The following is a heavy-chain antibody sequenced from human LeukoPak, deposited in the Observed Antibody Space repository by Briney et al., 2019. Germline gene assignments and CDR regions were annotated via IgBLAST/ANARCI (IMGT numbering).Heavy chain of an antibody. J-gene: IGHJ4*02. Sequence: GGSLRLSCAASGFTFSSYAMSWVRQAPGKGLEWISAISGSGGSTYYADSVKGRFTISRDNSKNTLYLQMNSLRAEDTAVYYCAKDPLRYFDWLFDYWGQGTLVTVSS. D-gene: IGHD3-9*01. CDR3: AKDPLRYFDWLFDY. V-gene: IGHV3-23*01. CDR1: GFTFSSYA. CDR2: ISGSGGST.